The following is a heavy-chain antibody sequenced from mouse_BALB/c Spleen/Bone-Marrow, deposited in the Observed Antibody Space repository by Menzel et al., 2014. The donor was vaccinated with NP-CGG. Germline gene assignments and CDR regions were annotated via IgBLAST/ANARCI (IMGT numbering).Heavy chain of an antibody. CDR2: IRSKANNHAT. CDR1: GFTFSDAW. V-gene: IGHV6-6*01. D-gene: IGHD4-1*02. Sequence: EVQGVESGGGLVQPGGSMNLSCAASGFTFSDAWLDWVRQSPEKGLEWVAEIRSKANNHATYYAESGKGRFTNSRDDSKSGVCLQMNSLRAEDTGSYDCTPNWAWFAYGGQGTLVTVAA. CDR3: TPNWAWFAY. J-gene: IGHJ3*01.